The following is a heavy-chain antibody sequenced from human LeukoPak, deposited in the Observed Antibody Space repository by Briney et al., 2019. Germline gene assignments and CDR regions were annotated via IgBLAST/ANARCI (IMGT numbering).Heavy chain of an antibody. J-gene: IGHJ4*02. CDR2: IYGGGDT. CDR1: GFAVRVDY. D-gene: IGHD3-22*01. CDR3: ASRPFSNGWDTLTYFDY. Sequence: GGSPRLSCAASGFAVRVDYVTWVRQAPGKGLDWVSLIYGGGDTYYADSVKGRFTISKDNSKNTVFLQMNSLRAEDTAVYYCASRPFSNGWDTLTYFDYWGQGTLVTVSS. V-gene: IGHV3-66*01.